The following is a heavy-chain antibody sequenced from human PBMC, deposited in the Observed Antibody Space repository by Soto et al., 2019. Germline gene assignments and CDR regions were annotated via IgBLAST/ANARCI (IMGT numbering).Heavy chain of an antibody. Sequence: SETLSLTCTVSGGSIVSNNHYWGWIRQPPGKGLEWIGNIYYSGTTYYNPSLKSRVTMSVDTSKGQFSLKLSSMTVADTAVYFCARRSTISRGFDYWGQGTLVTVSS. V-gene: IGHV4-39*01. CDR3: ARRSTISRGFDY. D-gene: IGHD3-9*01. CDR2: IYYSGTT. J-gene: IGHJ4*02. CDR1: GGSIVSNNHY.